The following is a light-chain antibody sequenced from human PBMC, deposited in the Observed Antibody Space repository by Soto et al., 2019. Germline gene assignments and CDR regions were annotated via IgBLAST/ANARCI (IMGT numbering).Light chain of an antibody. CDR2: GAS. Sequence: EIVMTQSPATLSVSPGERATLSCRASQSVSSDLAWYQQKPGQPPRLLIYGASTRATGIPARLSGGVSGTEINLTISSLQSEDSEVESSHQHNPWPPKYTFGQGTKLEIK. J-gene: IGKJ2*01. CDR1: QSVSSD. CDR3: HQHNPWPPKYT. V-gene: IGKV3-15*01.